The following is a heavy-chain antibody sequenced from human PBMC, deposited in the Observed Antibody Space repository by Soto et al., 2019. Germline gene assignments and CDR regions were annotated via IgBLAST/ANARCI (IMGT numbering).Heavy chain of an antibody. Sequence: VQLLESGGGLVQPGGSLRLSCAASGFTFSSYSMSWVRQAPGKGLEWVAVISYDGSNKYYADSVKGRFTISRDNSKNTLYLQMNSLRAEDTAVYYCARWGSGGSCLEYWGQGTLVTVSS. D-gene: IGHD2-15*01. V-gene: IGHV3-30-3*01. J-gene: IGHJ4*02. CDR3: ARWGSGGSCLEY. CDR1: GFTFSSYS. CDR2: ISYDGSNK.